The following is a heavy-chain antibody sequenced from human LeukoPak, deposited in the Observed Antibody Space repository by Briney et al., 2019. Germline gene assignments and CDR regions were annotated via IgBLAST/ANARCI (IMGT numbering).Heavy chain of an antibody. J-gene: IGHJ5*02. CDR3: ARLPLTGIFRWFDP. Sequence: GASLQISCQGSGSIFTSYWIGWVRQLPGKGLEWMGIIYPGDSDTRYSPSFQGQVTISADKSISTAYLQWSSLKASDTAMYYCARLPLTGIFRWFDPWGQGTLVTVSS. V-gene: IGHV5-51*01. D-gene: IGHD7-27*01. CDR1: GSIFTSYW. CDR2: IYPGDSDT.